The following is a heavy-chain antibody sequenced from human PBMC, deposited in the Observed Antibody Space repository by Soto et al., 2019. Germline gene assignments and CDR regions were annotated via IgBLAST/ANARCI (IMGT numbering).Heavy chain of an antibody. J-gene: IGHJ6*03. CDR1: GFTFSSYA. Sequence: EVQLLESGGGLVQPGGSLRLSCAASGFTFSSYAMSWVRKSPGKGLEWVSAISGSGGSTYYADSVKGRFTIARDNSKNTLYLQMNSLRAEDTAVYYCAKRHRYYYYMDVWGKGTTVTVSS. CDR2: ISGSGGST. V-gene: IGHV3-23*01. CDR3: AKRHRYYYYMDV.